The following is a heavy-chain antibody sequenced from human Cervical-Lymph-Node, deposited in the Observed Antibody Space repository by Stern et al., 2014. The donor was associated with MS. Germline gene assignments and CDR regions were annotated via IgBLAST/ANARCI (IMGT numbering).Heavy chain of an antibody. D-gene: IGHD3-10*01. CDR1: GGSISSSNW. CDR3: ARDRITMVRGYRYFDL. Sequence: QVQLQESGPGLVKPSGTLSLTCAVSGGSISSSNWWSWVRQPPGKGLEWIGGIYHSGSTNYNPSLQRRVTISVDKSKNQFSLKLSSVTAADTAVYYCARDRITMVRGYRYFDLWGRGTLVTVSS. J-gene: IGHJ2*01. V-gene: IGHV4-4*02. CDR2: IYHSGST.